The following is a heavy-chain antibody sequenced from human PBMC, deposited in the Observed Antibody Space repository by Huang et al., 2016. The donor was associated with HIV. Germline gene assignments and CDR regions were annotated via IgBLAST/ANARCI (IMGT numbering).Heavy chain of an antibody. CDR2: TYSGDSDT. Sequence: EVQLVQSGAEVKQPGESLKISCKCSGYSFTSYWIGWVRQMPGKGLEWRGITYSGDSDTRYSPSFQGQGTSSADKSISTAYLQWSSLKASDTAMDYCARGADGYSSSSLDYWGQGTLVTVSS. D-gene: IGHD6-6*01. J-gene: IGHJ4*02. CDR1: GYSFTSYW. CDR3: ARGADGYSSSSLDY. V-gene: IGHV5-51*01.